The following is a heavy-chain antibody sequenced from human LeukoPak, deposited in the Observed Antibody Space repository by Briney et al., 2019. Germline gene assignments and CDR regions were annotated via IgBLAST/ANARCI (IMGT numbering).Heavy chain of an antibody. J-gene: IGHJ4*02. CDR1: GGSISSSNW. CDR2: IYHSGST. Sequence: PSGTLSLTCAVSGGSISSSNWWSWVRQPPGKGLEWIGEIYHSGSTNYNPSLKSRVTISVDKSKNQFSLKLSSVTAADTAVYYCARDRVYSSGWSSPAYFDYWGQGTLVTVSS. D-gene: IGHD6-19*01. CDR3: ARDRVYSSGWSSPAYFDY. V-gene: IGHV4-4*02.